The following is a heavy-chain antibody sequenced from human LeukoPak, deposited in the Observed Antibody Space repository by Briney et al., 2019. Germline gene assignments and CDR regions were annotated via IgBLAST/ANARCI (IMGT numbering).Heavy chain of an antibody. D-gene: IGHD1-26*01. CDR2: ISGSGGST. Sequence: GGSLRLSCAASGFTFSSYAMSWVRQAPGKGLEWVSAISGSGGSTYYADSVKGRFTISRDNSKNTLYLQMNSLRAEDTAVYYCANYKWGLLLGYFDYWGQGTLVTVSS. CDR1: GFTFSSYA. V-gene: IGHV3-23*01. CDR3: ANYKWGLLLGYFDY. J-gene: IGHJ4*02.